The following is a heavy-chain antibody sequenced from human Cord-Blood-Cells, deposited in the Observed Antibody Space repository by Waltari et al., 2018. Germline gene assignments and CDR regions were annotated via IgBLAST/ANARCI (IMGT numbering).Heavy chain of an antibody. CDR1: GFPFSSYW. CDR2: IKQDGSEK. V-gene: IGHV3-7*01. D-gene: IGHD5-12*01. Sequence: EVQLVESGGGLVQPGGSLRLSCAASGFPFSSYWMSWVRQAPGKGLEWVANIKQDGSEKYYVDSVKGRFTISRDNAKNSLYLQMNSLRAEDTAVYYCARDSVYGDFDYWGQGTLVTVSS. J-gene: IGHJ4*02. CDR3: ARDSVYGDFDY.